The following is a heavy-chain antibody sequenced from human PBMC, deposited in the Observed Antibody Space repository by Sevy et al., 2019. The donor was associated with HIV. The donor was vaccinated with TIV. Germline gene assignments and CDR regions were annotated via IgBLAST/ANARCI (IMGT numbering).Heavy chain of an antibody. D-gene: IGHD5-12*01. J-gene: IGHJ4*02. Sequence: GGSLRLSCTTSGFTFDDYAMNWFRQPPGKGLEWVAFITRNSYEAYGGTTDYAASVKGRFIISRDDSKSIAYLQMNILETEDTAVYYCTRGLATADTPEYYFDYWGQGILVTVSS. CDR3: TRGLATADTPEYYFDY. CDR1: GFTFDDYA. V-gene: IGHV3-49*03. CDR2: ITRNSYEAYGGTT.